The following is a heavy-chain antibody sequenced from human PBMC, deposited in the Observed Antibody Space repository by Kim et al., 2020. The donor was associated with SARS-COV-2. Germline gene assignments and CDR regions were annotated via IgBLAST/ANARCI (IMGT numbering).Heavy chain of an antibody. CDR2: VYYNRNT. V-gene: IGHV4-59*13. J-gene: IGHJ4*02. CDR1: GGSISNFY. Sequence: SETLSLTCTVSGGSISNFYWNWIRQPPGKGLEWIGYVYYNRNTNNNPALKSRLTISIDTSKNQFSLRLSSVTAADTAVYYCVKGRNTMNYCDQGNRVTVS. D-gene: IGHD3-22*01. CDR3: VKGRNTMNY.